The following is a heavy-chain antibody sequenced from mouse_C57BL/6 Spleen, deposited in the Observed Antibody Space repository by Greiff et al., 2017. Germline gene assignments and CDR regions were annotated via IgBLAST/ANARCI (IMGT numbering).Heavy chain of an antibody. V-gene: IGHV1-76*01. CDR1: GYTFTDYY. CDR2: IYPGSGNT. D-gene: IGHD1-1*01. CDR3: ARGGTTVEDY. J-gene: IGHJ2*01. Sequence: VQLVESGAELVRPGASVKLSCKASGYTFTDYYINWVKQRPGQGLEWIARIYPGSGNTYYNEKFKGKATLTAEKSSSTAYMQLSSLTSEDSAVYFCARGGTTVEDYWGQGTTLTVSS.